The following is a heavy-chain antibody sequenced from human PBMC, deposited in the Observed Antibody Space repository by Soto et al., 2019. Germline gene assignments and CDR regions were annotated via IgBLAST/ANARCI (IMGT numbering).Heavy chain of an antibody. D-gene: IGHD3-9*01. Sequence: PSQTLSLTCAISGDSVSSNSAAWNWIRQSPSRGLEWLGRTYYRSKWYNDYAVSVKSRITINPDTSKNQFSLQLNSVTPEDTAVYYCARGVGKRDILTGYLPPGNPWFDPWGQGTLVTVSS. CDR1: GDSVSSNSAA. CDR2: TYYRSKWYN. J-gene: IGHJ5*02. CDR3: ARGVGKRDILTGYLPPGNPWFDP. V-gene: IGHV6-1*01.